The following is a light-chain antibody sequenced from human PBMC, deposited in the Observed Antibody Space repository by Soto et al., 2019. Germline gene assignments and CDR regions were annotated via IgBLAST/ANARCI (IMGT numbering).Light chain of an antibody. CDR2: AIS. CDR1: QSVTSNY. Sequence: EIVLTQSPGTLSLSPGESAALSCRASQSVTSNYLVWYRQKPGQAPRLLIYAISSRAAGIPDRFSGSGSGTHFSLTITRLEPEDSALYYCQQPSNSPWTFGQGTRVEI. CDR3: QQPSNSPWT. J-gene: IGKJ1*01. V-gene: IGKV3D-20*02.